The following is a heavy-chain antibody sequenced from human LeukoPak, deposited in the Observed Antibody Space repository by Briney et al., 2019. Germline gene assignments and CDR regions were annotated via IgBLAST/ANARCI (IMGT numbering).Heavy chain of an antibody. V-gene: IGHV4-59*01. J-gene: IGHJ6*03. Sequence: PSETLSLTRTVSGGSIRNSYWSWIRQPPGKGLEWIGYIFYNGDTNYNPSRKGRVTMSVDTSKNQFSLKLNSVTAADTAVYYCARRAASAIVYYYFYMDVWGKGTTVTVSS. CDR3: ARRAASAIVYYYFYMDV. CDR2: IFYNGDT. CDR1: GGSIRNSY. D-gene: IGHD2-2*02.